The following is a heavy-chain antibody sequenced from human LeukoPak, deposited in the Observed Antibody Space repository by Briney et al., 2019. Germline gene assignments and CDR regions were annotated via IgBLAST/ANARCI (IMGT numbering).Heavy chain of an antibody. D-gene: IGHD5-12*01. CDR1: GGSITPYF. CDR3: ARNRAITSGYDY. J-gene: IGHJ4*01. V-gene: IGHV4-59*08. Sequence: PSETLPRTCTVSGGSITPYFWIWIRQPPGKGLEWIGYISYGGSTNYNPSLKSRLAISVDTSKNQLSLKLTSVTAADTAVYYCARNRAITSGYDYWGRGTLVTVSS. CDR2: ISYGGST.